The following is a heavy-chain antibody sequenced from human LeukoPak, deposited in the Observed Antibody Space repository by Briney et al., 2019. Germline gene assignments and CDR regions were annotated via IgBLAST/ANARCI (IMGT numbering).Heavy chain of an antibody. J-gene: IGHJ4*02. V-gene: IGHV4-59*01. CDR3: ASHSGSDPKFDY. D-gene: IGHD1-26*01. CDR1: GGSISSYY. CDR2: IYYSGST. Sequence: SETLSLTCTLSGGSISSYYCSWIRQPPGKGLEWIGYIYYSGSTNYNPSLKSRVTISVDTSKNQFSLKPSSMAAADTAVYYRASHSGSDPKFDYWGQGTLVTVSS.